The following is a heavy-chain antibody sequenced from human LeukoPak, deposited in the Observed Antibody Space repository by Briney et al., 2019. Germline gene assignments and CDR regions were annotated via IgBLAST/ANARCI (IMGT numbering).Heavy chain of an antibody. CDR3: AREGNQLWLLSYMDV. CDR1: GFTFSDYY. Sequence: PGGSLRLSCAASGFTFSDYYMSWIRQAPGKGLEWGSYISSGGSTIYYADSVKGRFTISRDNSKTTLYLQMNSLRAEDTAVYYCAREGNQLWLLSYMDVWGKGTTVTVSS. J-gene: IGHJ6*03. D-gene: IGHD5-18*01. CDR2: ISSGGSTI. V-gene: IGHV3-11*04.